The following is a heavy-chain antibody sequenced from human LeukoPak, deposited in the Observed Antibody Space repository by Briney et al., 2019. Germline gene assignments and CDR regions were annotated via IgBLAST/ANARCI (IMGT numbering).Heavy chain of an antibody. CDR2: ISAYNGNT. V-gene: IGHV1-18*01. CDR1: GYTFTSYG. D-gene: IGHD2-21*01. CDR3: ARVGYCGGDCYVSGAFDI. J-gene: IGHJ3*02. Sequence: ASVKVSCKASGYTFTSYGISWVRQAPGQGLEWMGWISAYNGNTNYAQKLQGRVTMTTDTSTSTAYMELRSLRSEDTAVYYCARVGYCGGDCYVSGAFDIWGQGTMVTVSS.